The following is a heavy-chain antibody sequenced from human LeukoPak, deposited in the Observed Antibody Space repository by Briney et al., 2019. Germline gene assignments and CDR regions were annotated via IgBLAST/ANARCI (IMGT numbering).Heavy chain of an antibody. V-gene: IGHV3-23*01. D-gene: IGHD3-22*01. CDR3: AKSDYYYDSSGYPD. J-gene: IGHJ4*02. CDR2: ISGSGGST. CDR1: GFTFSSYA. Sequence: GGSLRLSCAASGFTFSSYAMSWVRQAPGKGLEWVSAISGSGGSTYYADSVKGRLTISRDNSKNTLYLQMNSLRAEDTAVYYCAKSDYYYDSSGYPDGGQGTLVTVSS.